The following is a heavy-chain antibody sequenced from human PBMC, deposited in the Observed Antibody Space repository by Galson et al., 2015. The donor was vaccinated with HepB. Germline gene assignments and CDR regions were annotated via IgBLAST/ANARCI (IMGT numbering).Heavy chain of an antibody. Sequence: LRLSCAASGFPFSDFGMHWVRQAPGKGLEWVARISYDGRNEYYPDSLKGRFTISRDNSNNTLSLQMNSLRTEDTAVYYCAKGINMGAYYFDSWGQGTLVTVSS. CDR2: ISYDGRNE. CDR3: AKGINMGAYYFDS. V-gene: IGHV3-30*18. J-gene: IGHJ4*02. CDR1: GFPFSDFG. D-gene: IGHD1-26*01.